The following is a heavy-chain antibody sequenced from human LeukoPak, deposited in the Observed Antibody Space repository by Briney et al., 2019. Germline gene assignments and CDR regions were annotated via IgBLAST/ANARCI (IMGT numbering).Heavy chain of an antibody. CDR1: GLTFSSCD. D-gene: IGHD6-13*01. Sequence: GGAPRLSCAGSGLTFSSCDMKGVGQAPGKGVEGVSYISISSRTTCYPASFKAPFTISRDNAKNSLYLQMNSPRGEDTAAYYCARGAAAGRYDYYYMDVWGKGTTVTVSS. CDR2: ISISSRTT. V-gene: IGHV3-48*04. CDR3: ARGAAAGRYDYYYMDV. J-gene: IGHJ6*03.